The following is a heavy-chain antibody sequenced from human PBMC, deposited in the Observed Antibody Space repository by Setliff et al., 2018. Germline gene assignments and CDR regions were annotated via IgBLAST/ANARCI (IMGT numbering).Heavy chain of an antibody. V-gene: IGHV4-4*08. Sequence: SETLSLTCTVSGDTLSVYYWSWVRQSPGQGLEWIGHFYTSGITSYNPSLKSRVTISVDTSKNQFSLKLSSVTAADTAVYYCVTAASARSRWYDMGWFDPWGQGTLVTVSS. D-gene: IGHD3-22*01. CDR2: FYTSGIT. J-gene: IGHJ5*02. CDR3: VTAASARSRWYDMGWFDP. CDR1: GDTLSVYY.